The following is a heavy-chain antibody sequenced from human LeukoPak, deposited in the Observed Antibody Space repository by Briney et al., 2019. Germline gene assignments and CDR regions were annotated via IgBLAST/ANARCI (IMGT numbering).Heavy chain of an antibody. D-gene: IGHD3-22*01. J-gene: IGHJ5*01. V-gene: IGHV3-21*04. CDR3: ATGYSDSLRSPLDS. Sequence: GGSLRLSCAASGFTFSSYSMNWVRQAPGKGLEWVSSISSSSSYIYYADSVKGRFTISRDNAKNSLYLQMNSLRAEDTAVYYCATGYSDSLRSPLDSWGPGTLVTVSS. CDR2: ISSSSSYI. CDR1: GFTFSSYS.